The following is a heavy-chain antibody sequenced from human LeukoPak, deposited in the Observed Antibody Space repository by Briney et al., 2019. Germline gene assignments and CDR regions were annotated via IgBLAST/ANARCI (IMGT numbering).Heavy chain of an antibody. CDR2: IYYSGST. D-gene: IGHD3-3*01. Sequence: SETLSLTCTVSGGSISSSSYYWGWIRQPPGKGLEWIGSIYYSGSTYYNPSLKRRVTISVDTSKNQFSLKLSSVTAADTAVYYCARQKWGVFGVVYNYWGQGTLVTVSS. V-gene: IGHV4-39*01. CDR3: ARQKWGVFGVVYNY. J-gene: IGHJ4*02. CDR1: GGSISSSSYY.